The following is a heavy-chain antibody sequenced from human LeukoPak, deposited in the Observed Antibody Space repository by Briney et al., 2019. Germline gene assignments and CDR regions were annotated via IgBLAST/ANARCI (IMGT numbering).Heavy chain of an antibody. V-gene: IGHV3-53*01. CDR1: GCSFTNYW. Sequence: GGSLRLSCAASGCSFTNYWMHWVRQAPGKGLEWVSATHTSGDTCYADSVKGRFTISRDTSKNTLYLQINSLRVEDTAVYYCIVFGDSNHWGQGTLVTVSS. D-gene: IGHD4-17*01. CDR3: IVFGDSNH. J-gene: IGHJ5*02. CDR2: THTSGDT.